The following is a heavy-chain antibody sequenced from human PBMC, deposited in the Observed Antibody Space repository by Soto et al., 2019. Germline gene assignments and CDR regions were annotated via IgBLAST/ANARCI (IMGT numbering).Heavy chain of an antibody. CDR3: ASLYCSGGSCYSNWFDP. CDR1: GGSISSGGYS. CDR2: IYHSGST. D-gene: IGHD2-15*01. Sequence: SETLSLTCAVSGGSISSGGYSWSWIRQPPGKGLEWIGYIYHSGSTYYNPSLKSRVTISVDRSKNQFSLKLSSVTAADTAVYYCASLYCSGGSCYSNWFDPWGQGTLVTVSS. V-gene: IGHV4-30-2*01. J-gene: IGHJ5*02.